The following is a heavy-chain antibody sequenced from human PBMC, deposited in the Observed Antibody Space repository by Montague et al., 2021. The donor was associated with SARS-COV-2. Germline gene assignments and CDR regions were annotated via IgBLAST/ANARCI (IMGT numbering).Heavy chain of an antibody. Sequence: SETLSLTCTVSGGSISSYYWSWIRQPPGKGLEWIGYIYYSGSTNXNPSLKSRVTISVDTSKNQFSLKLSSVTAADTAVYYCTRHAASTIFGVVIIPTCMDVWGQGTTVTVSS. CDR1: GGSISSYY. CDR2: IYYSGST. D-gene: IGHD3-3*01. CDR3: TRHAASTIFGVVIIPTCMDV. J-gene: IGHJ6*02. V-gene: IGHV4-59*08.